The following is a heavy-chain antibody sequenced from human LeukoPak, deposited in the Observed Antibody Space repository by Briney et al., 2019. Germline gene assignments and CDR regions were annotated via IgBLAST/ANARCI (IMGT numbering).Heavy chain of an antibody. CDR1: GFTFSSYG. J-gene: IGHJ1*01. V-gene: IGHV3-30*18. Sequence: GRSLRLSCAASGFTFSSYGMHWVRQAPGKGLEWVAVISYDGSNKYYADSVKGRFTISRDNSKNTLYLQMNSLRAEDTAVYYCAKVTHSSGWLEYFQHWGQGTLVTVSS. CDR2: ISYDGSNK. CDR3: AKVTHSSGWLEYFQH. D-gene: IGHD6-19*01.